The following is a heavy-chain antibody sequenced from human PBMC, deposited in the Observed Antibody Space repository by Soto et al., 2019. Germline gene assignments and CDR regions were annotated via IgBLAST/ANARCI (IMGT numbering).Heavy chain of an antibody. CDR2: IWYDGSNK. CDR3: ARDWHARSIAARPYLFDY. J-gene: IGHJ4*02. V-gene: IGHV3-33*01. CDR1: GFTFSSYG. Sequence: GGSLRLSCAASGFTFSSYGMHWVRQAPGKGLEWVAVIWYDGSNKYYADSVKGRFTISRDNSKNTLYLQMNSLRAEDTAVYYCARDWHARSIAARPYLFDYWGQGTLVTVSS. D-gene: IGHD6-6*01.